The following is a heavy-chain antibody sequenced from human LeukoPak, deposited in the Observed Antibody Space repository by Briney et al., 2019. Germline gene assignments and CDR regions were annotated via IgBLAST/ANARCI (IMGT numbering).Heavy chain of an antibody. CDR3: AKGGCSSTSCYRGSPFDY. CDR2: ISGSGGST. J-gene: IGHJ4*02. Sequence: GGSLRLSCAASGFTFSSYAMSWVRQAPGKGLEWVSAISGSGGSTYYADSVKGRFTISRDNSKNTLYLQMDSLRAEDTAVYYCAKGGCSSTSCYRGSPFDYWGQGTLVTVSS. V-gene: IGHV3-23*01. CDR1: GFTFSSYA. D-gene: IGHD2-2*01.